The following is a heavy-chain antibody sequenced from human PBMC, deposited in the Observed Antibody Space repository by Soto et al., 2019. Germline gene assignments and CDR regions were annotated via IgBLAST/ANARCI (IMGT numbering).Heavy chain of an antibody. J-gene: IGHJ6*02. CDR3: ARSESVAEYYYYYDMDV. V-gene: IGHV1-18*01. Sequence: ASVKVSCKASGYTFTSYGISWVRQAPGQGLEWMGWISAYNGNTNYAQKLQGRVTMTTDTSTSTAYMELRSLRSDDTAVYYCARSESVAEYYYYYDMDVWGQGTTVTVSS. CDR1: GYTFTSYG. D-gene: IGHD5-12*01. CDR2: ISAYNGNT.